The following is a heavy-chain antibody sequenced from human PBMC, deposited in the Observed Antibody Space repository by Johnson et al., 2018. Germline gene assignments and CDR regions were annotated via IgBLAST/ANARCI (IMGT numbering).Heavy chain of an antibody. D-gene: IGHD3-22*01. Sequence: QVQLQESGPGLVKPSETLSLTCTVSGGSISSYYWSWIRQPPGKGLEWIGYIYYSGSTNYNPSLKSRVTIPVDTSKNQFSLKLSSVTAADTAVYYCARIVVGGGHMGVWGKGTTVTVSS. V-gene: IGHV4-59*01. CDR3: ARIVVGGGHMGV. CDR2: IYYSGST. J-gene: IGHJ6*04. CDR1: GGSISSYY.